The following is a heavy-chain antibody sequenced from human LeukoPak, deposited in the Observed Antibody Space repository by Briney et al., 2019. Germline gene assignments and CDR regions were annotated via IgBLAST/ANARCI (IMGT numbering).Heavy chain of an antibody. CDR3: ARAEGWFDP. J-gene: IGHJ5*02. CDR1: GFTFSSYW. V-gene: IGHV3-7*03. Sequence: PGGSLRLSCAASGFTFSSYWMSWVRQVPGKGLEWVANIKQDGSEKYYVASVKGRFTISRDNAKDSLYLEMNRLRAEDTAVYYCARAEGWFDPWGQGTLATVSS. CDR2: IKQDGSEK.